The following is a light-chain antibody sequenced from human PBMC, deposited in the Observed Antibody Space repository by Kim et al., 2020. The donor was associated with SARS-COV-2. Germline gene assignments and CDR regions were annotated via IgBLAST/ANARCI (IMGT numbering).Light chain of an antibody. V-gene: IGLV3-21*04. J-gene: IGLJ3*02. CDR1: NIGSKS. CDR3: QVWDSSSDHPV. CDR2: YDS. Sequence: SYELTQPPSVSVAPGKTARITCGGNNIGSKSVHWYQQKPGQAPVLVIYYDSDRPSGIPERVSGSNSGNTATLTIRRVEAGDEADYYCQVWDSSSDHPVFG.